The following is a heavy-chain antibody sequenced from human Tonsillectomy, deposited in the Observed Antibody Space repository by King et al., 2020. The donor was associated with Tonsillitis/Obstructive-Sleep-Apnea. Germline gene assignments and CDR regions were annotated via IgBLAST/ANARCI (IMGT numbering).Heavy chain of an antibody. D-gene: IGHD3-3*01. CDR3: VKDRYTIFGMGDY. Sequence: LQLVQSGGGLVQRGGSLRLSCSGSGFTFRTSAMHWVRQSPGKGLEDVSAISSNGGITYYADSVKGRFTVSRDNSNNTLYLQMSSLRTEDTAVYYCVKDRYTIFGMGDYWGQGTLVTVSS. CDR2: ISSNGGIT. J-gene: IGHJ4*02. CDR1: GFTFRTSA. V-gene: IGHV3-64D*06.